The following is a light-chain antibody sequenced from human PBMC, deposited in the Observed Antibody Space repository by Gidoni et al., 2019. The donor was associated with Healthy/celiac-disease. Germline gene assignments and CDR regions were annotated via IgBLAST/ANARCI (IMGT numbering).Light chain of an antibody. J-gene: IGKJ5*01. CDR1: QSISSY. CDR3: QQRGT. Sequence: DLQMTQSPSSLSASVGDRVTITCRASQSISSYLNWYQQKPGKAPKLLIYAASSLQSGVPSRFSGSGSGTDFTLTISSLQPEDFATYYCQQRGTFGQGTRLEIK. V-gene: IGKV1-39*01. CDR2: AAS.